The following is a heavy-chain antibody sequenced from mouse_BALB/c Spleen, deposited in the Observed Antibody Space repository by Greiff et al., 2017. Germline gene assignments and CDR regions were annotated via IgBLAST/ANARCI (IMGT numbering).Heavy chain of an antibody. CDR3: AGSSYYFDY. J-gene: IGHJ2*01. Sequence: EVQVVESGGGLVKPGGSLKLSCAASGFTFSSYAMSWVRQTPEKRLEWVASISSGGSTYYPDSVKGRFTISRDNARNILYLQMSSLRSEDTAMYYCAGSSYYFDYWGQGTTLTVSS. CDR2: ISSGGST. V-gene: IGHV5-6-5*01. D-gene: IGHD1-1*01. CDR1: GFTFSSYA.